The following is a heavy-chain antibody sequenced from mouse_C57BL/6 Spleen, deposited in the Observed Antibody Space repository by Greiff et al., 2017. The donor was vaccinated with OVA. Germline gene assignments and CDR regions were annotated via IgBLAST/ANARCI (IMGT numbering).Heavy chain of an antibody. J-gene: IGHJ3*01. CDR2: IYPGSGNT. CDR3: AREGDDGWFAY. CDR1: GYTFTDYY. D-gene: IGHD2-12*01. V-gene: IGHV1-76*01. Sequence: VQLQQSGAELVRPGASVKLSCKASGYTFTDYYINWVKQRPGQGLEWIARIYPGSGNTYYNEKFKGKATLTAEKSSSTAYMQLSSLTSEDSAVYFCAREGDDGWFAYWGQGTLVTVSA.